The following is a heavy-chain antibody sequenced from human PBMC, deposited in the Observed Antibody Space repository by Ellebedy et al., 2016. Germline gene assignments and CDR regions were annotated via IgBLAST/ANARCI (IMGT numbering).Heavy chain of an antibody. CDR2: ISWDGGST. J-gene: IGHJ6*02. V-gene: IGHV3-43*01. D-gene: IGHD1-14*01. CDR3: AKEPEDYYGMDV. Sequence: GGSLRLSCAASGFTFDDYTMHWVRQAPGKGLEWVPLISWDGGSTYYADPVKGRSTISRDNSKNSLFLQMNSLRTEDTALYYCAKEPEDYYGMDVWGQGTTVTVSS. CDR1: GFTFDDYT.